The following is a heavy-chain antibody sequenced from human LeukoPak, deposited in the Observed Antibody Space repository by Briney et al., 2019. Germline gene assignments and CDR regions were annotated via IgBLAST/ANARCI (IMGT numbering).Heavy chain of an antibody. Sequence: GRSLRLSCAASGFTFSSYGMHWVRQAPGKGLEWVAVIWYDGSNKYYADSVKGRFTISRDNSKNTLYLQMNSLRAEDTAVYYCASEINSRVHPMVRGVPIGNWGQGTLVTVSS. D-gene: IGHD3-10*01. CDR3: ASEINSRVHPMVRGVPIGN. J-gene: IGHJ4*02. CDR2: IWYDGSNK. V-gene: IGHV3-33*01. CDR1: GFTFSSYG.